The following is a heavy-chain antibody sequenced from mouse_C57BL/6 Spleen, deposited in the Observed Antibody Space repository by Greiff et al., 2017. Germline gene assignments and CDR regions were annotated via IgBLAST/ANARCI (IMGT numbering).Heavy chain of an antibody. CDR1: GFNIKDDY. CDR3: TTLYGSSYAMDY. D-gene: IGHD2-1*01. Sequence: EVQLQQSGAELVRPGASVKLSCTASGFNIKDDYMHWVKQRPEQGLEWIGWIDPENGDTEYASKFQGKATITADTSSNTAYLQLSSLTSEDTAVYYCTTLYGSSYAMDYWGQGTSVTVSS. V-gene: IGHV14-4*01. CDR2: IDPENGDT. J-gene: IGHJ4*01.